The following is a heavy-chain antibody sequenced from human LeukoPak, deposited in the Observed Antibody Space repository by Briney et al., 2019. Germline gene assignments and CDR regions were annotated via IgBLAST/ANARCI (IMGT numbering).Heavy chain of an antibody. Sequence: GGSLRLSCVASGFTFSNYWMTWVRRAPGKGLEWVANIRQDGNEKYYVDSVKGRFSIYRDNTKNSLSLHMNDLRAEDTAVYYCARLSGDGYLVDYWGKGSLVTVSS. CDR3: ARLSGDGYLVDY. CDR1: GFTFSNYW. CDR2: IRQDGNEK. V-gene: IGHV3-7*05. D-gene: IGHD4-17*01. J-gene: IGHJ4*02.